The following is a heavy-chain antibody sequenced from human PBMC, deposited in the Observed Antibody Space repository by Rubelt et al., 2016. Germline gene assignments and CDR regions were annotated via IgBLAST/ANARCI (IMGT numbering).Heavy chain of an antibody. D-gene: IGHD3-3*01. V-gene: IGHV1-46*01. CDR2: INPSGGST. Sequence: QVQLVQSGAEVKKPGASVKVSCKASGYTFTSYYMHWVRQAPGQGLEWMGVINPSGGSTSYGRSVQGRVTMTRDTSTSTVYMELSSLRSEDTAVYYCARSPRYDFEDNWFDPWGQGTLVTVSS. J-gene: IGHJ5*02. CDR1: GYTFTSYY. CDR3: ARSPRYDFEDNWFDP.